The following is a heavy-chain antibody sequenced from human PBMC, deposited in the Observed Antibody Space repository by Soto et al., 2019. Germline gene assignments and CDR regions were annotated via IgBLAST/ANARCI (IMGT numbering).Heavy chain of an antibody. CDR2: ISSSSSYI. V-gene: IGHV3-21*01. J-gene: IGHJ3*02. CDR1: GFTFSSYS. Sequence: GGSLRLSCAASGFTFSSYSMNWVRQAPGKGLEWVSSISSSSSYIYYADSVKGRFTISRDNAKNSLYLQMNSLRAEDTAVYYCARGQGRYAFDIWGQGTMVTVSS. CDR3: ARGQGRYAFDI. D-gene: IGHD3-10*01.